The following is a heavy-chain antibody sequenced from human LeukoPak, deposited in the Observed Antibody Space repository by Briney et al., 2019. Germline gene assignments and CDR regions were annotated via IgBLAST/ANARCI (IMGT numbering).Heavy chain of an antibody. CDR2: IYHSGST. D-gene: IGHD4-11*01. J-gene: IGHJ4*02. CDR1: GGSLSNYY. Sequence: SETLSLTCTVSGGSLSNYYWSWIRQPPGKGLEWIGYIYHSGSTYYNPSLKSRVTISVDRSKNQFSLKLSSVTAADTAVYYCARGVGYSNYVNYWGQGTLVTVSS. V-gene: IGHV4-59*12. CDR3: ARGVGYSNYVNY.